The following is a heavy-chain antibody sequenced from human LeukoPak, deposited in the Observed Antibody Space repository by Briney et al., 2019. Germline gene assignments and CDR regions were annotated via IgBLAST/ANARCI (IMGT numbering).Heavy chain of an antibody. CDR3: VRSATIAVFRYGMDV. Sequence: PSETLSLTCSVSGGSITSLYWSWVRQPPGKGLEYVGYVHHTGVTNYNPSLRGRVTVSMDASKNQFYLKPNSVTAADTAVYYCVRSATIAVFRYGMDVWGQGTTVTVSS. CDR1: GGSITSLY. D-gene: IGHD6-19*01. J-gene: IGHJ6*02. V-gene: IGHV4-59*11. CDR2: VHHTGVT.